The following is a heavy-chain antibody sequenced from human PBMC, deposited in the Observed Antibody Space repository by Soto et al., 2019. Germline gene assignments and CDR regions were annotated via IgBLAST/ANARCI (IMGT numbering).Heavy chain of an antibody. CDR1: GFPFSKYH. D-gene: IGHD3-9*01. V-gene: IGHV3-21*01. J-gene: IGHJ2*01. CDR2: ISAGETFI. CDR3: ARDFDLGNGFAS. Sequence: GGSLRLACTTSGFPFSKYHMSWVRQAPGKGLEWVASISAGETFIYYGESVQGRFTISRDNAKDSVYLQMNSLTADDTGIYYCARDFDLGNGFASRARGTL.